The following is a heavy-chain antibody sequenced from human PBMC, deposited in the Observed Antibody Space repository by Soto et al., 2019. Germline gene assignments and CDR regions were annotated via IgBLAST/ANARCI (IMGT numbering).Heavy chain of an antibody. Sequence: EVQLVESGGGVVQPGGSLRLSCAASGFSFSTWMHWVRQAPGKGLEWLSRINSDGSSISYAGSVKGRFTVSRDNAKNTLYLQITSLTAEDTAVYCCTRGASGYGNFDYWGQGVLLTVSS. D-gene: IGHD5-12*01. J-gene: IGHJ4*02. CDR3: TRGASGYGNFDY. CDR2: INSDGSSI. CDR1: GFSFSTW. V-gene: IGHV3-74*01.